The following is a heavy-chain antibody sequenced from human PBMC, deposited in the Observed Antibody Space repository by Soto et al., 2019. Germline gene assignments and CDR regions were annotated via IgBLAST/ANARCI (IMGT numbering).Heavy chain of an antibody. D-gene: IGHD5-18*01. CDR3: ARMYGYSYGYLDY. J-gene: IGHJ4*02. CDR1: GYSISSGYY. Sequence: PSETLSLTCAVSGYSISSGYYWGWIRQPPGKGLEWIGSLYHSGSTSYNPSLKSRVTISVDTSKNQFSLKLTSVTAADTAVYYCARMYGYSYGYLDYWGQGTQVTVSS. CDR2: LYHSGST. V-gene: IGHV4-38-2*01.